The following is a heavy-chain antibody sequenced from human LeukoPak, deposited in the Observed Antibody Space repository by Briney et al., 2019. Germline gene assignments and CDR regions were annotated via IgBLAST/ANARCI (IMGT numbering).Heavy chain of an antibody. CDR3: ARHSASDCSSTSCRPDYYYYYMDV. J-gene: IGHJ6*03. CDR1: GYRFTSYW. V-gene: IGHV5-51*01. Sequence: PGESLKISCKGSGYRFTSYWIGWVRQMPGKGLEWMGIIYPGDSDTRYSPSFQGQVTISADKSISTAYLQWSSLKASDTAMYYCARHSASDCSSTSCRPDYYYYYMDVWGKGTTVTVSS. CDR2: IYPGDSDT. D-gene: IGHD2-2*01.